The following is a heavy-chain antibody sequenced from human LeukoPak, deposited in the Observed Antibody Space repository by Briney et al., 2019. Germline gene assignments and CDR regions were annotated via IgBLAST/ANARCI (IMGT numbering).Heavy chain of an antibody. D-gene: IGHD4-17*01. Sequence: SDKYYADSVKGRFAISRDNSKNTLYLQMNSLRAEDTAVYYCARDTRRYGLDYWGQGTLVTVSS. V-gene: IGHV3-33*01. CDR3: ARDTRRYGLDY. J-gene: IGHJ4*02. CDR2: SDK.